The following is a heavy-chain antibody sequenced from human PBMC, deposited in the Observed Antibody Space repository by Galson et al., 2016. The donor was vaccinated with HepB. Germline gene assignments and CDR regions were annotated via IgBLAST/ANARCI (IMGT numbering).Heavy chain of an antibody. CDR2: INPNTGGT. D-gene: IGHD6-19*01. CDR3: ARELDHISDWPYY. Sequence: SVKVSCKASGYTFTGQYLHWVRQAPGQGPEWMGRINPNTGGTTYAQKFQGRVTMTRDTSISTAYMDLSSLTSDDTAVYFCARELDHISDWPYYWGQGTLVTVSS. J-gene: IGHJ4*02. V-gene: IGHV1-2*02. CDR1: GYTFTGQY.